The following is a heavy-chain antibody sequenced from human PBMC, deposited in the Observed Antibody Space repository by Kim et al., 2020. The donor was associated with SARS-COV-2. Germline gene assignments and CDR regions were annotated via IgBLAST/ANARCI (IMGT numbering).Heavy chain of an antibody. CDR1: GGSISSYY. CDR2: IYYSGST. CDR3: ARDEADYSSGWYEGAFDI. Sequence: PETLSLTCTVSGGSISSYYWSWIRQPPGKGLEWIGYIYYSGSTNYNPSLKSRVTISVDTSKNQFSLKLSSVTAADTAVYYCARDEADYSSGWYEGAFDIWGQGTMVTVSS. J-gene: IGHJ3*02. V-gene: IGHV4-59*13. D-gene: IGHD6-19*01.